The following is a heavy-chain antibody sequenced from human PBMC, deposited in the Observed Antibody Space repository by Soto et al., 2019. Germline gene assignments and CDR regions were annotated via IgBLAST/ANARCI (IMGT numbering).Heavy chain of an antibody. D-gene: IGHD2-8*01. CDR1: GFAFSSYD. CDR2: VGIAGTI. CDR3: TRGCIAPGYGMDV. J-gene: IGHJ6*02. V-gene: IGHV3-13*01. Sequence: EVQLVESGGGLVQPGGSLRLSCEASGFAFSSYDMHWVRQVKGKGLEWVSGVGIAGTIYFAGSVKGRFTVSREDAENSVFLEMKSLRVGDTAVYYCTRGCIAPGYGMDVWGLGTTVTVAS.